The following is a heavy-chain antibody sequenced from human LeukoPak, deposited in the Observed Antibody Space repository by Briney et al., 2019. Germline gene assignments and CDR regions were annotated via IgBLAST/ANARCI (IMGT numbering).Heavy chain of an antibody. V-gene: IGHV4-4*07. D-gene: IGHD5-18*01. Sequence: SETLSLTCTVSGGSISSYYWSWIRQPAGKGLEWIGRIYTSGSTNYNPSLKSRVTMSVGTSKNQFSLKLSSVTAADTAVYYCAREGIRGDWFDPWGQGTLVTVSS. CDR2: IYTSGST. CDR1: GGSISSYY. J-gene: IGHJ5*02. CDR3: AREGIRGDWFDP.